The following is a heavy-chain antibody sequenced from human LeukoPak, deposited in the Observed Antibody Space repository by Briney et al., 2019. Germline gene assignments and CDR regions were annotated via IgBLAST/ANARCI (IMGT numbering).Heavy chain of an antibody. CDR2: FDPEDGET. V-gene: IGHV1-24*01. Sequence: ASVKVSCKVSGYTLTELSMHWVRQAPGKGLEWMGGFDPEDGETIYAQKFQGRVTMTEDTSTDTAYMELSSLRSEDTAVYYCATLIRYCSSTSCYTLDYWGQGTLVTVSS. J-gene: IGHJ4*02. CDR3: ATLIRYCSSTSCYTLDY. D-gene: IGHD2-2*02. CDR1: GYTLTELS.